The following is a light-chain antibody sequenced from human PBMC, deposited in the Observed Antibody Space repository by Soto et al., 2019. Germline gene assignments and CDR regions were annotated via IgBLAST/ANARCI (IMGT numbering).Light chain of an antibody. CDR1: SSDVGGYSY. CDR2: EVT. CDR3: SSYAGSNNLI. Sequence: QSALTQPPSASGSPGQSVTISCTGTSSDVGGYSYVSWYQQHPGEAPKLMIYEVTKRPSGVPDRFSGAKSGNTASLTVSGLQAEDEADYYCSSYAGSNNLIFGGGTKLTV. V-gene: IGLV2-8*01. J-gene: IGLJ2*01.